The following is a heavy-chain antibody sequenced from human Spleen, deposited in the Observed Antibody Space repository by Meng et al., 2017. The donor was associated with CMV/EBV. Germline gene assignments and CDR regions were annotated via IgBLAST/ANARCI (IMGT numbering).Heavy chain of an antibody. Sequence: SETLSLTCTVSGGSISSGDYDWSWIRQTPGRGLEWIAHISDNGRTHHNPPLKSRLTISIDSSKNQFSLKLRSVTAADTAVYYCARNVESYFDYWGQGMLVTVSS. D-gene: IGHD5-24*01. V-gene: IGHV4-30-4*08. CDR1: GGSISSGDYD. CDR2: ISDNGRT. J-gene: IGHJ4*02. CDR3: ARNVESYFDY.